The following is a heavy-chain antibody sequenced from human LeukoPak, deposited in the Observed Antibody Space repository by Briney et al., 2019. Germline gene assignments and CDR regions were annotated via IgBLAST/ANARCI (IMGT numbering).Heavy chain of an antibody. Sequence: GEFLKISCRASGYTFTSDWIAWVRQMPGKGLEWMGIIYPGDSDTRYSPSFQGQVTISADKSISTAYLQWSSLRASDTAMYYCARRPNLDYWGQGTLVTVSS. V-gene: IGHV5-51*01. CDR3: ARRPNLDY. CDR1: GYTFTSDW. CDR2: IYPGDSDT. D-gene: IGHD2-8*01. J-gene: IGHJ4*02.